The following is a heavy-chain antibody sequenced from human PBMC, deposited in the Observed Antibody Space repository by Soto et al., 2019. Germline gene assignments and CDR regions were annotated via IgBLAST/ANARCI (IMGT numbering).Heavy chain of an antibody. CDR3: DHPRGYGVFDAYAM. V-gene: IGHV3-23*01. J-gene: IGHJ3*02. CDR2: ISAGGGST. CDR1: GFTFSTYA. D-gene: IGHD4-17*01. Sequence: HPGGSLRLSCAASGFTFSTYAMSWVRQAPGKGLEWVSAISAGGGSTYYTDSVKGRFTISRDNSIKTLYLQMNSLRTEDTAVYYCDHPRGYGVFDAYAMWGQGTTVTVSS.